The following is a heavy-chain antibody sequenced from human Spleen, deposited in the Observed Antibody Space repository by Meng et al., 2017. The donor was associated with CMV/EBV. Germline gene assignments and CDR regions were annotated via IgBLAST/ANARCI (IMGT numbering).Heavy chain of an antibody. J-gene: IGHJ6*02. Sequence: GESLKISCAASGFTFSGYNMNWVRQAPGMGLEWISYISSSSSTIHYADAVKGRFTISRDNAKNSLYLQMNSLRAEDTAVYYCARDDYSGGERNYYYYGMDVWGQGTTVTVSS. CDR2: ISSSSSTI. CDR1: GFTFSGYN. D-gene: IGHD4-23*01. V-gene: IGHV3-48*04. CDR3: ARDDYSGGERNYYYYGMDV.